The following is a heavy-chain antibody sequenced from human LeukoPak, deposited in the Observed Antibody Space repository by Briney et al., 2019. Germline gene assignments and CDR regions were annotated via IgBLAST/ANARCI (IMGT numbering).Heavy chain of an antibody. J-gene: IGHJ5*02. Sequence: SETLSLTCTVSGGSISSYYWSWIRQPPGKGLEWIGYIYYSGSTNYNPSLKSRVTISVDTSKNQFSLKLSSVTAADTAVYYCARGGPIAEDWFDPWGQGTLVTVSS. V-gene: IGHV4-59*12. D-gene: IGHD6-13*01. CDR2: IYYSGST. CDR3: ARGGPIAEDWFDP. CDR1: GGSISSYY.